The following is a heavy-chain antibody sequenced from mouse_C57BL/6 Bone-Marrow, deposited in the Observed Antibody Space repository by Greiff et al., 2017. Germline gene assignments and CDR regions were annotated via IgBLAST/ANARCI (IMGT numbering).Heavy chain of an antibody. J-gene: IGHJ1*03. D-gene: IGHD1-1*01. CDR1: GFTFSDYG. Sequence: EVMLVESGGGLVKPGGSLKLSCAASGFTFSDYGMHWVRQAPEKGLEWVAYISSGSSTIYYADTVKGRFTISRDNAKNTLFLQMTSLRSEDTAMXYCARRGGGLLSYWYFDVWGTGTTVTVSS. CDR2: ISSGSSTI. V-gene: IGHV5-17*01. CDR3: ARRGGGLLSYWYFDV.